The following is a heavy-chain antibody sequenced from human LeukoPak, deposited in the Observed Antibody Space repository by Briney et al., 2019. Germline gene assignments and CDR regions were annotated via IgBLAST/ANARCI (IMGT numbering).Heavy chain of an antibody. CDR3: ARRGAAAGKLDY. CDR2: ISSSGSTI. Sequence: GGSLRLSCAASGFTFRSYEMNWVRQAPGKGLEWVSYISSSGSTIYYADSVKGRFTISRDNAKNSLYLQMNSLRAEDTAVYYCARRGAAAGKLDYWGQGTLVTVSS. V-gene: IGHV3-48*03. CDR1: GFTFRSYE. D-gene: IGHD6-13*01. J-gene: IGHJ4*02.